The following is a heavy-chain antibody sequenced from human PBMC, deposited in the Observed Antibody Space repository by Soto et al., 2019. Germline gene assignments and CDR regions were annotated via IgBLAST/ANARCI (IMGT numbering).Heavy chain of an antibody. D-gene: IGHD4-17*01. CDR3: ARAGENTVTGLWHFDS. V-gene: IGHV3-33*01. J-gene: IGHJ4*02. CDR2: IWYDGTQK. Sequence: PGGSLRLSCEASGFTFNTYSMHWVRQPPGKGLEWLAAIWYDGTQKYYADSVKGRFIISRDNSKKTLYLEMNSLRAEDTAVYYCARAGENTVTGLWHFDSWGQGTLVTVSS. CDR1: GFTFNTYS.